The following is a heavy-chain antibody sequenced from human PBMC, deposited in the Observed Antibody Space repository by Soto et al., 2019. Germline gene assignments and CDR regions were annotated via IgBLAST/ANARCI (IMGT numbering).Heavy chain of an antibody. CDR1: GFTFSDSA. D-gene: IGHD4-17*01. CDR3: TRATDTGGLNWFDP. CDR2: IRTKSNSYAT. J-gene: IGHJ5*02. V-gene: IGHV3-73*02. Sequence: VQLVESGGDLVQPGGSPKLSCAASGFTFSDSAVHWVRQASGKGLEWVGRIRTKSNSYATTCTASLKGRFTISRDDSKNTAYLQMNSLETEDTAVYYCTRATDTGGLNWFDPWGPGTLVTVSS.